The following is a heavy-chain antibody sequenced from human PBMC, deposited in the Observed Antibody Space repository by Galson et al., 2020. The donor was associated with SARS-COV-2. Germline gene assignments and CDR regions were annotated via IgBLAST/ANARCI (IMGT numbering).Heavy chain of an antibody. D-gene: IGHD3-10*01. CDR2: ISSSGRTI. Sequence: TGGSLRLSCAASGFSFSNYEMNWVRQAPGKGLEWISYISSSGRTIHYADSVKDRFTISRDNAKSSLSLQMNSLRAEDTAVYYCARLDAYGPGYWGQGTLVTVSS. CDR3: ARLDAYGPGY. V-gene: IGHV3-48*03. J-gene: IGHJ4*02. CDR1: GFSFSNYE.